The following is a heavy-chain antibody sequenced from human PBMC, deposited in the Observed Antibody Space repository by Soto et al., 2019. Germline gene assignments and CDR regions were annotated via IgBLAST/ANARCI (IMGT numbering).Heavy chain of an antibody. CDR2: IGGYKGNT. V-gene: IGHV1-18*01. Sequence: ASVKVSCKASGYTFTNYGVSWVRQAPGQGLEWMGWIGGYKGNTNYAQKLQGRVTLTTDTSASTAYMELSSLKSEDTALYYCAIFYYYASGKDGMHVSGQGTTVTGSS. J-gene: IGHJ6*02. D-gene: IGHD3-10*01. CDR3: AIFYYYASGKDGMHV. CDR1: GYTFTNYG.